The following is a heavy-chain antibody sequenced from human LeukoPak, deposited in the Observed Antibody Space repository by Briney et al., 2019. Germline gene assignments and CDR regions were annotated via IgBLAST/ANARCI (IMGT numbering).Heavy chain of an antibody. J-gene: IGHJ5*02. Sequence: SETLSLTCTVSGGSISSFYWSWIRQPAGKGLEWIGRIYTSGSTIYNPSLKTRITMSVDTSKNQFSLRLSSVTAADTAVYYCARQSNYRDNWFDAWGQGTLVTVSA. V-gene: IGHV4-4*07. CDR3: ARQSNYRDNWFDA. D-gene: IGHD4-11*01. CDR1: GGSISSFY. CDR2: IYTSGST.